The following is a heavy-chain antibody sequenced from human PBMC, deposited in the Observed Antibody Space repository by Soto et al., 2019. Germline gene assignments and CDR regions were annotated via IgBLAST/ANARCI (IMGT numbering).Heavy chain of an antibody. D-gene: IGHD3-10*01. CDR2: SYYSGRT. Sequence: SETLSLTCIVSGGSINNYYWSWIRQPPGKGLEWIGYSYYSGRTSYNPSLKSRVTISVDTSKNQFSLKLSSVTAADTAVYYCARGPYILTMVRGPPFDPWGQGTLVTVSS. J-gene: IGHJ5*02. CDR1: GGSINNYY. V-gene: IGHV4-59*12. CDR3: ARGPYILTMVRGPPFDP.